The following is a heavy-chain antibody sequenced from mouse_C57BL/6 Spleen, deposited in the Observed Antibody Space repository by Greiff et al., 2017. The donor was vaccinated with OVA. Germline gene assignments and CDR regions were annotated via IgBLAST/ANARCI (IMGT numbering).Heavy chain of an antibody. CDR1: GFSLTSYG. D-gene: IGHD1-1*01. V-gene: IGHV2-2*01. CDR3: ARNRDYYGSSHGAMDY. Sequence: VQLQQSGPGLVQPSQSLSITCTVSGFSLTSYGVHWVRQSPGKGLEWLGVIWSGGSTDYNAAFISRLSISKDNSKSQVFFKMNSLQADDTAIYYCARNRDYYGSSHGAMDYWGQGTSVTVSS. J-gene: IGHJ4*01. CDR2: IWSGGST.